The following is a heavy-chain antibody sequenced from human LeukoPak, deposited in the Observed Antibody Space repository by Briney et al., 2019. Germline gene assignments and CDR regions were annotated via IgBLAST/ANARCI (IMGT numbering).Heavy chain of an antibody. CDR2: IIPILGIA. CDR3: ARGTTGTTAFFYFDY. Sequence: SVKVSCKASGYTFTGYYMHWVRQAPGQGLEWMGRIIPILGIANYAQKFQGRVTITADKSTSTAYMELSSLRSEDTAVYYCARGTTGTTAFFYFDYWGQGTLVTVSS. CDR1: GYTFTGYY. J-gene: IGHJ4*02. V-gene: IGHV1-69*04. D-gene: IGHD1-7*01.